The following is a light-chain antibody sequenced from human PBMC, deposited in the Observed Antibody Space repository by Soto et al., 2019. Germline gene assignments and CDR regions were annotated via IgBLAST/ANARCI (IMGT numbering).Light chain of an antibody. CDR1: RTVHSK. J-gene: IGKJ2*01. CDR2: GAS. V-gene: IGKV3-15*01. CDR3: QHYNYWPYT. Sequence: EIVMTQSPATVSVSPGDRVTLSCRASRTVHSKVAWYQHKPGQAPRLLIYGASFRATGMPARFSGSGFGTEFTLTFSSLQSEDFAVYYCQHYNYWPYTFGQGTKVDI.